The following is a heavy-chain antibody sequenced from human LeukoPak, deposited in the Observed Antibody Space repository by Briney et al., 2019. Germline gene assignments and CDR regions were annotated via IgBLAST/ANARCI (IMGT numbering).Heavy chain of an antibody. CDR2: INPNSGGT. CDR3: AREQQSPKDHHYFDY. D-gene: IGHD1-14*01. Sequence: ASVKVSCKASGYTFTGYYMHWVRQAPGQGLEWMGWINPNSGGTNYAQKFQGRVIMTRDTSISTAYMELRRQRSNDTAVYYCAREQQSPKDHHYFDYWGQGTLVTVSS. CDR1: GYTFTGYY. J-gene: IGHJ4*02. V-gene: IGHV1-2*02.